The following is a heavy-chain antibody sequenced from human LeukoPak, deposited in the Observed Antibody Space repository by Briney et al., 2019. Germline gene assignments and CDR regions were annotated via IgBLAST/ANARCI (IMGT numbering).Heavy chain of an antibody. Sequence: PGGSLRLSCAASGFTFSSYGMHWVRQAPGKGLEWVAFIRYDGSNKYYADSVKGRFTISRDNSKSTLYLQMNSLRAGDTAVYYCASLFLCYGCSSSSDSFDIWGQGTMVTVSS. CDR2: IRYDGSNK. CDR3: ASLFLCYGCSSSSDSFDI. V-gene: IGHV3-30*02. J-gene: IGHJ3*02. CDR1: GFTFSSYG. D-gene: IGHD6-6*01.